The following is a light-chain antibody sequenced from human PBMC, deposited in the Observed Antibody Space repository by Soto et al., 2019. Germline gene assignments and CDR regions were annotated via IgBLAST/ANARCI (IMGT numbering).Light chain of an antibody. J-gene: IGKJ5*01. CDR3: QQYDSLPPT. CDR1: RDIGKF. CDR2: DAS. V-gene: IGKV1-33*01. Sequence: DIQMTQSPSSLSASVGDRVTITCQASRDIGKFLNWFQEKPGKAPKLLIYDASNLQTGVPSRFSGSGSGTDLTFTISSLQPEDFATYYCQQYDSLPPTFGQGTRLEIK.